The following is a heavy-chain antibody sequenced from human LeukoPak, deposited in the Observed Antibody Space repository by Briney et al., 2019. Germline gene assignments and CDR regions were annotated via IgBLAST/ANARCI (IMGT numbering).Heavy chain of an antibody. J-gene: IGHJ4*01. V-gene: IGHV3-23*01. CDR2: INDNGGQR. Sequence: GGSLRLPCAASGFAFKNYAMTWVRQAPGKGLQWDSNINDNGGQRHYADSVKGRFTISRDNSKNTLFLQMDSLRAEDTAVYYCAKTQWKVGATDYFDYWGHGILVTVSS. D-gene: IGHD1-26*01. CDR1: GFAFKNYA. CDR3: AKTQWKVGATDYFDY.